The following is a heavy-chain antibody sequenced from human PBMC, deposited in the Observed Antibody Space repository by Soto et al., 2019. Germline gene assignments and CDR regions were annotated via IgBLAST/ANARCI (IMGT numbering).Heavy chain of an antibody. J-gene: IGHJ4*02. D-gene: IGHD4-17*01. CDR3: AREWAGTFNFAVTTSDFDY. Sequence: GGSLRLSCAASGFTFSSYSMNWVRQAPGKGLEWVSSISSSSSYIYYADSVKGRFTISRDNAKNSLYLQMNSLRAEDTAVYYCAREWAGTFNFAVTTSDFDYWGQGTLVTVSS. CDR1: GFTFSSYS. V-gene: IGHV3-21*01. CDR2: ISSSSSYI.